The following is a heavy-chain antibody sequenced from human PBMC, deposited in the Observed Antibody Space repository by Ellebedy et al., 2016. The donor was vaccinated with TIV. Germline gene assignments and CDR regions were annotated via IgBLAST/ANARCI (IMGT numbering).Heavy chain of an antibody. V-gene: IGHV3-11*06. D-gene: IGHD2-15*01. CDR2: ISTSGSYT. J-gene: IGHJ4*02. CDR3: VRTGRPWFDY. Sequence: PGGSLRLSCVASGFTFSDYYMSWIRQAPGKGLEWVSTISTSGSYTKCADSVKGRFTVSRDDAKNSLYLHMNSLKAEDTAVYYCVRTGRPWFDYWGQGTLVTVSS. CDR1: GFTFSDYY.